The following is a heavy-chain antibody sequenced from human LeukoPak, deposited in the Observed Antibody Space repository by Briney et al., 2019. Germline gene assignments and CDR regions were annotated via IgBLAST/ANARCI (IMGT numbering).Heavy chain of an antibody. CDR2: INHSGST. J-gene: IGHJ4*02. Sequence: PSETLSLTCAVYGGSFSGYYWSWIRQPPGKGLEWIGEINHSGSTNYNPSLKSRVTISVDTSKNQFSLKLSSVTAADTAVYYCARGFRPMVRGVQPKVYDYWGQGTLVTVSS. V-gene: IGHV4-34*01. D-gene: IGHD3-10*01. CDR3: ARGFRPMVRGVQPKVYDY. CDR1: GGSFSGYY.